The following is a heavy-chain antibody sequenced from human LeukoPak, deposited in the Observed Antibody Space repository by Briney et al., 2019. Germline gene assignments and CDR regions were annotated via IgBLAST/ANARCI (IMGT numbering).Heavy chain of an antibody. Sequence: GASVKVSCKASGGTFSSYAISWVRQAPGQGLEWMGRIIPILGIANYAQKFQGRVTITADKSTSTAYMELSSLRSEDTAVYYCAKAERYYYYYMDVWGKGTTVTVSS. J-gene: IGHJ6*03. D-gene: IGHD5-24*01. CDR2: IIPILGIA. CDR3: AKAERYYYYYMDV. V-gene: IGHV1-69*04. CDR1: GGTFSSYA.